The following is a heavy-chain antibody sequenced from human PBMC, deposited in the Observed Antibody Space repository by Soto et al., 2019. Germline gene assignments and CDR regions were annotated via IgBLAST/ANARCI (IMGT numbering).Heavy chain of an antibody. J-gene: IGHJ4*02. CDR3: AKLPAAQSYFDF. V-gene: IGHV3-23*01. CDR2: ISGSGGST. CDR1: GFTFITYA. Sequence: EVQLLDSGGGLVQPGGSLRLSCAASGFTFITYAMSWVRQAPGKGLEWVSIISGSGGSTYYPDSVKGRFTISRDNSKNTLYLQMNSLRADDTAVYYCAKLPAAQSYFDFWGQETLVTVSS. D-gene: IGHD2-2*01.